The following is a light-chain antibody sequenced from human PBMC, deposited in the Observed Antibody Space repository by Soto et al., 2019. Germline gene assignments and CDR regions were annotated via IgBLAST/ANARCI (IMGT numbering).Light chain of an antibody. CDR3: QQYYSTPRT. Sequence: DIVMTQSPDSLAVSLGERATINCKSSQSVLYSSNNKNYFAWYQQKPGQPPKLLIYWASTPESGVPDRFSGSGAGTDFTPTISSLQAEDVAVYYCQQYYSTPRTFGQGTKVEIK. CDR1: QSVLYSSNNKNY. V-gene: IGKV4-1*01. J-gene: IGKJ1*01. CDR2: WAS.